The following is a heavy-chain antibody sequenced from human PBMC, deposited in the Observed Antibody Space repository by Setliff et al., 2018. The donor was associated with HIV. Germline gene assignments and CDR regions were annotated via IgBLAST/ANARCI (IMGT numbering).Heavy chain of an antibody. J-gene: IGHJ4*02. Sequence: PGGSLRLSCAGSGFTVNSGAMNWVRQAPGKGLEWVSTVGCWGTCTYFADSVKGRFTISADTSKNTLYLQMTRLSAEDTAVYYCARDLDPYFAMVTGIDYWGQGTPVTVSS. CDR3: ARDLDPYFAMVTGIDY. D-gene: IGHD5-18*01. CDR1: GFTVNSGA. CDR2: VGCWGTCT. V-gene: IGHV3-23*01.